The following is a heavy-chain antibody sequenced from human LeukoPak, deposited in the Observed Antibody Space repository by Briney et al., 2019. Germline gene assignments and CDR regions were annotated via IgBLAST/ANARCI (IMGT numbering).Heavy chain of an antibody. J-gene: IGHJ3*02. D-gene: IGHD3-10*01. CDR1: GVSISSGSNY. V-gene: IGHV4-39*07. Sequence: PSGTLSLTCRVSGVSISSGSNYWGWIRQPPGKTLEWIGSIYSSGSTYYNSSLKSRVIISIDTAKNHFSLNLSSVTAADTAVYYCARSDGYGLVGIWGQGTMVTVSS. CDR3: ARSDGYGLVGI. CDR2: IYSSGST.